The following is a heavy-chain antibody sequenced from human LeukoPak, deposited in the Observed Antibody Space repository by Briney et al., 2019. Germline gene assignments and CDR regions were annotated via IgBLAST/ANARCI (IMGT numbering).Heavy chain of an antibody. J-gene: IGHJ4*02. CDR3: AKGGNTAMVKGSSGY. D-gene: IGHD5-18*01. CDR1: GFTFSSYA. Sequence: GGSLRLSCAASGFTFSSYAMSWVRQAPGKGLEWVSAISGSGGSTYYADSVKGRFTISRDNSKNTLYLQMNSPRAEDTAVYYCAKGGNTAMVKGSSGYWGQGTLVTVSS. V-gene: IGHV3-23*01. CDR2: ISGSGGST.